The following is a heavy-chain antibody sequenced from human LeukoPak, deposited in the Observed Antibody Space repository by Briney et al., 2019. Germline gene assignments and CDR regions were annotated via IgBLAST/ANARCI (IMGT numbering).Heavy chain of an antibody. D-gene: IGHD3-3*01. CDR3: AKVDDFWSGYYEKELDY. CDR2: IRYDGSNK. J-gene: IGHJ4*02. CDR1: GFTFSSYG. V-gene: IGHV3-30*02. Sequence: GVSLRLSCAASGFTFSSYGMHWVRQAPGKGLEWVAFIRYDGSNKYCAESVKGRFTISRDNSKNTLYLQMNSLRAEDTAVYYCAKVDDFWSGYYEKELDYWGQGTLVTVSS.